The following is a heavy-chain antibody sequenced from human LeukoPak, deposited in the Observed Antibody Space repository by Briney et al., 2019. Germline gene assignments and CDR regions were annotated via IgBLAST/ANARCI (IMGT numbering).Heavy chain of an antibody. V-gene: IGHV4-59*01. D-gene: IGHD4-11*01. Sequence: SETLSLTCAVYGGSFNGYYWTWIRQPPGKGLGWIGYIYYSGSTNYNPSLKSRVTISVDTSKNQFSLKLSSVTAADTAVYYCARGSPTPSPKYYYYGMDVWGQGTTVTVSS. J-gene: IGHJ6*02. CDR1: GGSFNGYY. CDR2: IYYSGST. CDR3: ARGSPTPSPKYYYYGMDV.